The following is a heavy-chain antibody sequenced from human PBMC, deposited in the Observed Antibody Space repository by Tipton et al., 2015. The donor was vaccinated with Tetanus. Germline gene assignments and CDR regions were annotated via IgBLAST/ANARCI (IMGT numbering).Heavy chain of an antibody. CDR3: ARLRVYCSTACYSREDY. D-gene: IGHD2/OR15-2a*01. Sequence: RSLRLSCSASGFKFEGFAMFWVRQAPGKGLEWVSRINWNGVNMAYGDSVRGRFTISRDNARNSLSVHMNSLTAEDPAVYYCARLRVYCSTACYSREDYWGQGTLVTVSS. V-gene: IGHV3-9*01. CDR1: GFKFEGFA. CDR2: INWNGVNM. J-gene: IGHJ4*02.